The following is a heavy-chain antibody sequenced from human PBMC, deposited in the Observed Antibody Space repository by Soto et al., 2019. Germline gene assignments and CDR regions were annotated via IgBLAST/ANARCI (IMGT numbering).Heavy chain of an antibody. J-gene: IGHJ4*02. D-gene: IGHD3-9*01. V-gene: IGHV4-59*01. CDR1: GGSISSYY. CDR3: ASYYDILTGYYAFEY. CDR2: IYYSGNT. Sequence: SETLSLTCTVSGGSISSYYWSWIRQPPGKGLEWIGYIYYSGNTNYNPSLKSRLTISIDTSKRQFSLKLSSVTAADTAVYYCASYYDILTGYYAFEYWGQGTLVTVSS.